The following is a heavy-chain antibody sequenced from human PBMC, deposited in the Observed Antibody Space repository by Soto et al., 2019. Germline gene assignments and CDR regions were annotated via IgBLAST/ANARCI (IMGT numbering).Heavy chain of an antibody. V-gene: IGHV3-21*01. CDR1: GFTFSSYS. J-gene: IGHJ5*02. D-gene: IGHD6-6*01. CDR3: ARGVAARLDKDWFDP. Sequence: GGSLRLSCAASGFTFSSYSMNWVRQAPGKGLEWVSSISSSSSYIYYADSVKGRFTISRDNAKNSLYLQMNSLRAEDTAVYYCARGVAARLDKDWFDPWGQGTLVTVSS. CDR2: ISSSSSYI.